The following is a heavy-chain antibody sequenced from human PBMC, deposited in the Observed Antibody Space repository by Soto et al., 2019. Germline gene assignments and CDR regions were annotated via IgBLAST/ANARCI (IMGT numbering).Heavy chain of an antibody. J-gene: IGHJ6*01. CDR3: ARSLTEGYCTNPGCYTRPIYGTDV. Sequence: ASVKVSCKASGYTFSGYYIHWLRQAPGQGLEWMGWINPNSGGTNYAQKFQGRVTVTRDTPTSTAYMELSRLTSDDTAVYYCARSLTEGYCTNPGCYTRPIYGTDVWGQGTMV. D-gene: IGHD2-2*02. CDR1: GYTFSGYY. CDR2: INPNSGGT. V-gene: IGHV1-2*02.